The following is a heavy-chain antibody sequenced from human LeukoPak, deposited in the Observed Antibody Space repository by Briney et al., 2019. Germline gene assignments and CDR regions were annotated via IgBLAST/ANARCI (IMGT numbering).Heavy chain of an antibody. V-gene: IGHV4-30-4*07. J-gene: IGHJ5*02. D-gene: IGHD3-10*01. CDR1: GGSISSGGYS. Sequence: SETLSLTCAVSGGSISSGGYSWSWIRQPPGKGLEWIGYIYYSGSTYYNPSLKSRVTISVDTSKNQFSLKLSSVTAADTAVYYCAKSLYGSGSYYNWFDPWGQGTLVTVSS. CDR3: AKSLYGSGSYYNWFDP. CDR2: IYYSGST.